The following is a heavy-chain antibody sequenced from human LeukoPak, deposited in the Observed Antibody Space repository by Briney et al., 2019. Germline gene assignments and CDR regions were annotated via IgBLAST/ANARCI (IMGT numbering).Heavy chain of an antibody. D-gene: IGHD6-6*01. CDR1: GYSISSGYY. J-gene: IGHJ4*02. V-gene: IGHV4-38-2*01. Sequence: SETLSLTCAVSGYSISSGYYWGWIRQPPGKGLEWIGSIYHSGSTYYNPSLKSRVTISVDTSKNQFSLKLSSVTAADTAVYYCARSSIAARGTPDYWGQGTLVTVSS. CDR3: ARSSIAARGTPDY. CDR2: IYHSGST.